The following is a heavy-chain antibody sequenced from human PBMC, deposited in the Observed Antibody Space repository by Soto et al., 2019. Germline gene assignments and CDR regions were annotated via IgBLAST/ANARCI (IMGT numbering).Heavy chain of an antibody. CDR3: ARGWGYCSGGSCYKDYYYYMDV. J-gene: IGHJ6*03. Sequence: QVQLQQWGAGLLKPSETLSLTCAVYGGSFSGYYWRWIRQPPGKGLEWIGEINHSGSTNYNPSLKSRVTISVDTSKNQFSLKLSSVTAADTAVYYCARGWGYCSGGSCYKDYYYYMDVWGKGTTVTVSS. CDR2: INHSGST. CDR1: GGSFSGYY. V-gene: IGHV4-34*01. D-gene: IGHD2-15*01.